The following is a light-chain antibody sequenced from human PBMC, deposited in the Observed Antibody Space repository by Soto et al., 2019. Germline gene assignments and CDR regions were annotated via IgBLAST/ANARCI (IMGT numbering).Light chain of an antibody. V-gene: IGLV1-51*01. Sequence: QSVLTQPPSVSAAPGQRVTISCSGTSSTIGNNYVCWYQQVPGTAPKLLIYDNDKRPSGIPDRFSASKSGTSATLGIAGLQTGDEADYYCGTWDNSLSAAVFGGGTKVTVL. CDR2: DND. J-gene: IGLJ2*01. CDR1: SSTIGNNY. CDR3: GTWDNSLSAAV.